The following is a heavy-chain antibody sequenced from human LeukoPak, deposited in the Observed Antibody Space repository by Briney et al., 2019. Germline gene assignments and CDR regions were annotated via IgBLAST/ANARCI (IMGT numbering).Heavy chain of an antibody. CDR3: ARQGYHDRSGYYS. CDR2: IKHDESEK. Sequence: PGGSLRLSCAASGLTFSSYWMSWVRQAPGKGLEWVASIKHDESEKYYVDSLKGRITISRDNAKNSLFLQMNSLRAEDTAVYYCARQGYHDRSGYYSCGQGTLVTVSS. CDR1: GLTFSSYW. V-gene: IGHV3-7*01. J-gene: IGHJ4*02. D-gene: IGHD3-22*01.